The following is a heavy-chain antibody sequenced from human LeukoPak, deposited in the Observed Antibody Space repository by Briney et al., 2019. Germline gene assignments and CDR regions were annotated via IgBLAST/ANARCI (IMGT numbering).Heavy chain of an antibody. CDR1: GFTFSSYW. J-gene: IGHJ4*02. CDR3: ARGKSRESHIDY. V-gene: IGHV3-7*03. CDR2: IKLDGGEK. Sequence: GGSLRLSCAASGFTFSSYWMTWVRQAPGKGLEWVANIKLDGGEKYYVDSVKGRFTISRDNAKNSLYLQMNSLRAEDTALYYCARGKSRESHIDYWGQGTLVTVSS.